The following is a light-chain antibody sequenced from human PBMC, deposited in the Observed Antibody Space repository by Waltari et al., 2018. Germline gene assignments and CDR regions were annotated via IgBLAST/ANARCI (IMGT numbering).Light chain of an antibody. CDR2: DVT. V-gene: IGLV2-14*03. J-gene: IGLJ1*01. CDR3: SSYTTSWTYV. CDR1: SSDIASYNY. Sequence: QSALTQPASVSGSPGQSITISCTGTSSDIASYNYVSWYQQYPGEAPKLIIYDVTSRPSGVSRRFSGSKSGHTAFLTISGLQAEDEADFFCSSYTTSWTYVFGTGTTVNVL.